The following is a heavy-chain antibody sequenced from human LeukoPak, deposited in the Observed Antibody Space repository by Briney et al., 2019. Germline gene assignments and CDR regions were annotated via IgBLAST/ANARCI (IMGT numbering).Heavy chain of an antibody. CDR2: ISYDGSNK. D-gene: IGHD3-22*01. CDR1: GFTFSSYA. J-gene: IGHJ6*03. Sequence: TGGSLRLSCAASGFTFSSYAMHWVRQAPGKGLEWVAVISYDGSNKYYADSVKGRFTISRDNSKNTLYLQMNSLRAEDTAVYYCAKSPQYYYDSRGYMDVWGQGTTVTVSS. CDR3: AKSPQYYYDSRGYMDV. V-gene: IGHV3-30-3*02.